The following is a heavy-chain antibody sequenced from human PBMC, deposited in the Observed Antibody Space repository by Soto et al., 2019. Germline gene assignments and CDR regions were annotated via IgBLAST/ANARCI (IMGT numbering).Heavy chain of an antibody. J-gene: IGHJ4*02. CDR1: GYAFTDYY. CDR2: INPNSGGT. CDR3: ETERWGDASVGSSFDY. V-gene: IGHV1-2*04. D-gene: IGHD2-15*01. Sequence: ASMKVSCKAFGYAFTDYYSHWVRQAPGQGLAWMGWINPNSGGTNYAQKFQGWVTMTRYTSISTAYMALSRPTVYYRAVYFCETERWGDASVGSSFDYWGQGTPVTVSS.